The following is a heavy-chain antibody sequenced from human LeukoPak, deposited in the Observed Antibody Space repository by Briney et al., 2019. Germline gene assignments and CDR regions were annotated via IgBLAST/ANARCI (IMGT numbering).Heavy chain of an antibody. CDR2: ISTDGSNR. J-gene: IGHJ3*02. Sequence: GRSLRLSRAASGYAFSSYAMHWVRQAPGKGPEWVAAISTDGSNRFYADSVKGRFTFSRDNSKNTLYLQMNSLRVEDTATYYCARVQSGSDASDIWGQGRMVTVSS. V-gene: IGHV3-30-3*01. CDR3: ARVQSGSDASDI. D-gene: IGHD6-13*01. CDR1: GYAFSSYA.